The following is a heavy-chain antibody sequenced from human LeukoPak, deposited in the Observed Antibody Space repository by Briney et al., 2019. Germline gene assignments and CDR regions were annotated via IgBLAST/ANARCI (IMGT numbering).Heavy chain of an antibody. V-gene: IGHV3-15*01. CDR1: GYTFSNDW. J-gene: IGHJ4*02. D-gene: IGHD3-10*01. CDR3: TLIQGWGSGTYYVDY. CDR2: IKSKTSGETT. Sequence: GGSLRLSCAASGYTFSNDWMSWVRQAPGKGLEWVGRIKSKTSGETTDYAAPVKGRFTISRDDSKSMLYLQMTSLKIEDTAVYYCTLIQGWGSGTYYVDYWGQGTQVTVSS.